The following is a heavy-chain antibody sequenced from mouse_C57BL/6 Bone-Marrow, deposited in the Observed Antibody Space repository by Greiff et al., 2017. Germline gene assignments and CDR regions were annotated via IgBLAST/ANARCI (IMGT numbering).Heavy chain of an antibody. CDR3: ARSVGSSDWYFDV. J-gene: IGHJ1*03. V-gene: IGHV1-81*01. D-gene: IGHD1-1*01. CDR2: IYPRSGNT. CDR1: GYTFTSYG. Sequence: QVQLKESGAELARPGASVKMSCKASGYTFTSYGISWVKQRTGQGLEWIGEIYPRSGNTYYNEKFKGKATLTADKSSSTAYMELRSLTSEDSAVYFCARSVGSSDWYFDVWGTGTTVTVSS.